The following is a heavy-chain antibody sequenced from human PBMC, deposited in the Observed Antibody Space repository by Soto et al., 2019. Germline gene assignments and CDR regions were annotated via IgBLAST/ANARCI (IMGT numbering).Heavy chain of an antibody. Sequence: EVQVVESGGGLVQPGGSLRLSCEASGFTFSSYWMTWVRQAPGKGLEWVANIKQDGSEKYYVDSVKGRFTISRDNATNSLDLQMNSLRDEDTAVYSYARAGSNYGAAGSYRPYDMDVWGKGTTGAVSS. J-gene: IGHJ6*03. D-gene: IGHD3-16*02. V-gene: IGHV3-7*01. CDR3: ARAGSNYGAAGSYRPYDMDV. CDR1: GFTFSSYW. CDR2: IKQDGSEK.